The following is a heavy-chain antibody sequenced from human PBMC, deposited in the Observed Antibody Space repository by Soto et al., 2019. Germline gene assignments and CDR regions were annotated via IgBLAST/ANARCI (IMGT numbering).Heavy chain of an antibody. J-gene: IGHJ5*01. D-gene: IGHD4-17*01. CDR2: LDPSSTYI. V-gene: IGHV3-21*02. CDR1: GFTFSAYT. Sequence: EVQLVESGGGLVKPGGSLRLSCAASGFTFSAYTMNWVRQAPGKGLEWVSSLDPSSTYIYYADSVKGRFTLSRDTANNSLFLRLNSLRADDTALYYCVRGSFGDYDSWGQGALVTVSS. CDR3: VRGSFGDYDS.